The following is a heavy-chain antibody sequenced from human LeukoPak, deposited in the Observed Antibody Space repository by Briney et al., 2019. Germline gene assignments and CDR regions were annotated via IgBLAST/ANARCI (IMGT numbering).Heavy chain of an antibody. Sequence: ASVKVSCKASGGTFSSYAISWVRQAPGQGLEWMGGIIPIFGTANYAQKFQGRVTITADKSTSTAYMELSSLRSEDTAVYYCARPRFRYCSGGSCSNAFDIWGQGTTVTVSS. CDR1: GGTFSSYA. D-gene: IGHD2-15*01. V-gene: IGHV1-69*06. CDR3: ARPRFRYCSGGSCSNAFDI. J-gene: IGHJ3*02. CDR2: IIPIFGTA.